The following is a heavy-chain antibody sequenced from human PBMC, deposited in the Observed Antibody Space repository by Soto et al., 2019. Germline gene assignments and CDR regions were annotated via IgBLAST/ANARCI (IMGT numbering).Heavy chain of an antibody. CDR3: ARDDTGDYDPRHSN. CDR2: ISSSTRDI. Sequence: EAQLVESGGGLVKPGGSLRLSCADSGFTFSVYTMNCVRQAPGKGLEWVSSISSSTRDIYYADSVKGRFTTSRDNAKSLVYLHMNSLRAEDTAVYYCARDDTGDYDPRHSNWGQGTLVTVSS. CDR1: GFTFSVYT. V-gene: IGHV3-21*06. J-gene: IGHJ4*02. D-gene: IGHD7-27*01.